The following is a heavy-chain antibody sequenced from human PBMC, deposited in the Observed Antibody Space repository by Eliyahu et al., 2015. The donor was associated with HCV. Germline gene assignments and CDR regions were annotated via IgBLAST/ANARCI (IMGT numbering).Heavy chain of an antibody. J-gene: IGHJ6*02. CDR3: AREPLDYYGMDV. CDR1: GFTFSSYA. Sequence: QVQLVESGGGVVQPGRSLRLSCAASGFTFSSYAMPWVRQAPGKGLEWVAVISYDGSNKYYADSVKGRFTISRDNSKNTLYLQMNSLRAEDTTVYYCAREPLDYYGMDVWGQGTTVTVSS. V-gene: IGHV3-30-3*01. CDR2: ISYDGSNK.